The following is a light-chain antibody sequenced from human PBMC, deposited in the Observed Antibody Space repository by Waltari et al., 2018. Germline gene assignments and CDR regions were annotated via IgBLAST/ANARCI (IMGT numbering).Light chain of an antibody. V-gene: IGLV2-11*01. Sequence: SALTQPRSVSGSPGQSVTISCTGTTSDVGRYNYVSWSQHLPGKAPELLMFDVTQRPSGVPDRFSGSKSANTASLTIAGLQPYDEADYYCCSFAGAYTWIFGGGTKVTVL. J-gene: IGLJ2*01. CDR3: CSFAGAYTWI. CDR2: DVT. CDR1: TSDVGRYNY.